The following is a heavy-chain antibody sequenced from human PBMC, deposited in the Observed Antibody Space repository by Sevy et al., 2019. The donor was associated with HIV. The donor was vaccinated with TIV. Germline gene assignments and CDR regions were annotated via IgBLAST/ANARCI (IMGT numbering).Heavy chain of an antibody. D-gene: IGHD3-10*01. J-gene: IGHJ4*02. CDR2: ISYDGSNK. Sequence: GGSLRLSCAASGFTFSSYGMHWVRQAPGKGLEWVAVISYDGSNKYYADSVKGRFTISRDNSKNTLYLQRNSLRAEDTAVYYCAKEMVRGVFDYWGQGTLVTVSS. CDR1: GFTFSSYG. V-gene: IGHV3-30*18. CDR3: AKEMVRGVFDY.